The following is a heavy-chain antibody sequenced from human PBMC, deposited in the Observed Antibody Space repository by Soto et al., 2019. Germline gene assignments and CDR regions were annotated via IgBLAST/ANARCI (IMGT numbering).Heavy chain of an antibody. Sequence: QVQLVESGGGVVQPGRSLRLSCAASGFTFSSYGMHWVRQAPGKGLEWVAVIWYDGSKTYYVDSVKGRFTISRDNSKYTLDLQMNSLRAEDTAVYYCARATQYDSGYYGMDVWGQGTTVTVSS. J-gene: IGHJ6*02. CDR2: IWYDGSKT. D-gene: IGHD2-21*02. CDR3: ARATQYDSGYYGMDV. CDR1: GFTFSSYG. V-gene: IGHV3-33*01.